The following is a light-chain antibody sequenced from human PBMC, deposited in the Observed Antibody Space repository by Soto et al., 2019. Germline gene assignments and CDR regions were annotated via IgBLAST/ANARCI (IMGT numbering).Light chain of an antibody. Sequence: EIVLTQSPATLSLSPGERATLSCRASQSVSTYLAWYQQKPGQAPRLLIYDASKRATGIPARFSGGGSGTDFTLTISSLEPEDSAVYYCQQRHMWPITFGQGTRLEIK. V-gene: IGKV3-11*01. J-gene: IGKJ5*01. CDR2: DAS. CDR1: QSVSTY. CDR3: QQRHMWPIT.